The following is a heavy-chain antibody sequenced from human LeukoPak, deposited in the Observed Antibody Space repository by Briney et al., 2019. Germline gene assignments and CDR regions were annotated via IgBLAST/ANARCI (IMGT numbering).Heavy chain of an antibody. CDR3: ARVIISGLAFDY. D-gene: IGHD6-19*01. J-gene: IGHJ4*02. V-gene: IGHV3-66*01. Sequence: GGSLRLSCAASGFTFSSNYMSWVRQAPGKGLEWVSVIYSGGSTYYSDSVKGRFTISRDNSKNTLYLQMNSLRAEDTAVYYCARVIISGLAFDYWGQGTLVTVSS. CDR2: IYSGGST. CDR1: GFTFSSNY.